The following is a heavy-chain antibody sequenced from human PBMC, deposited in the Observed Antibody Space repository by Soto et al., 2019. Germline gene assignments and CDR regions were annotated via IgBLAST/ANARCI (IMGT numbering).Heavy chain of an antibody. Sequence: PGGSLRLSCAASGFTFSSYAMSWVRQAPGKGLEWVSAISGGGGSTYYADSVKGRFTISRDNSKNTLYLQMNSLRAEDTAVYYCAKDERITTIVVVTHDAFDIWGQGTMVTVSS. CDR3: AKDERITTIVVVTHDAFDI. CDR2: ISGGGGST. J-gene: IGHJ3*02. D-gene: IGHD3-22*01. V-gene: IGHV3-23*01. CDR1: GFTFSSYA.